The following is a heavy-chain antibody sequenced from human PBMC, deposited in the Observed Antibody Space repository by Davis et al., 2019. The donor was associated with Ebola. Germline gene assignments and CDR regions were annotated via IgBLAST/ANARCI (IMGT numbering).Heavy chain of an antibody. V-gene: IGHV1-69*02. Sequence: SVKVSCKASGDTFNNYSFRWVRQAPGQGLEWMGRIIPLLGVASYAPKFQGRISLTADTSTSTVYLELSSLKFDDTAVYYCERGRYITTPALWGQGTLVTVSS. J-gene: IGHJ4*02. CDR1: GDTFNNYS. CDR3: ERGRYITTPAL. CDR2: IIPLLGVA. D-gene: IGHD2-15*01.